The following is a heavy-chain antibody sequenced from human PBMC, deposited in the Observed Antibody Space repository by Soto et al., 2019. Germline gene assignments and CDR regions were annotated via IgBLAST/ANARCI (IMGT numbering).Heavy chain of an antibody. J-gene: IGHJ4*02. V-gene: IGHV3-30*18. D-gene: IGHD1-1*01. CDR1: GFIFSNYA. CDR3: AKSPYWTQGPVDY. CDR2: ILFDGGDK. Sequence: PGGSLRLSCAASGFIFSNYAMHWVRQAPGKGLEWVALILFDGGDKSYAESVKGRFTISRDNSKNTLYLQMNSLRPEDTGLYYCAKSPYWTQGPVDYWGQGTLVTVSS.